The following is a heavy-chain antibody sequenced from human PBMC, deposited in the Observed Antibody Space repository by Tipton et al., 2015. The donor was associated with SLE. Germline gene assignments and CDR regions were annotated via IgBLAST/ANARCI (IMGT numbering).Heavy chain of an antibody. J-gene: IGHJ4*02. Sequence: QLVQSGAEVKSPGASVKVSCKASGYSFPNYGIIWVRQAPGQGPERMGWFRGNNIDEKYAEKFQGRVTMTTDTSTSTAYMELTSLTSDDTAVYYCARDLGNLIPPGFYWGQGTLVTVSS. CDR2: FRGNNIDE. CDR1: GYSFPNYG. D-gene: IGHD7-27*01. V-gene: IGHV1-18*01. CDR3: ARDLGNLIPPGFY.